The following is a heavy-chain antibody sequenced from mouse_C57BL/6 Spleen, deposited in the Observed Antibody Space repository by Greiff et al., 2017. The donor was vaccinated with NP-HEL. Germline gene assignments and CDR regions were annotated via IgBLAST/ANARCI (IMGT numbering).Heavy chain of an antibody. D-gene: IGHD1-1*01. CDR2: INPGSGGT. Sequence: QVQLQQSGAELVRPGTSVKVSCKASGYAFTNYLIEWVKQRPGQGLEWIGVINPGSGGTNYNEKFKGKATLTADKSSSTAYMQLSSLTSEDSAVYFCARSGGRLRGAYWGQGTLVTVSA. J-gene: IGHJ3*01. CDR1: GYAFTNYL. CDR3: ARSGGRLRGAY. V-gene: IGHV1-54*01.